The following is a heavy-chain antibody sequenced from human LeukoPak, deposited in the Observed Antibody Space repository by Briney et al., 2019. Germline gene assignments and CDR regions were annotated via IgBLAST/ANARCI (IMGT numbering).Heavy chain of an antibody. V-gene: IGHV3-74*01. CDR1: GFTCTTYW. J-gene: IGHJ6*02. CDR2: INSDGSIT. Sequence: PGGSLRLSCAASGFTCTTYWRHWVRQAPGKGLVWVSHINSDGSITSYADSVKGRFTISRDNAKNTLYLQMSSLRAEDTAVYYCARDAVDTANAVWGQGTTVTVSS. D-gene: IGHD5-18*01. CDR3: ARDAVDTANAV.